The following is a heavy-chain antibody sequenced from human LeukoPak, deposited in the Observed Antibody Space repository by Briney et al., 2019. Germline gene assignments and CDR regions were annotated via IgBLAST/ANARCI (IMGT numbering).Heavy chain of an antibody. CDR1: GGSISSSSYY. CDR3: ARQTGSGLFILP. V-gene: IGHV4-39*01. Sequence: SETLSLTCTVSGGSISSSSYYWGWIRQPPGKGLEWIGSIYYSGSTYYNPSLKSRVTISVDTSKNRFSLKLTSVTAADTAVYYCARQTGSGLFILPGGQGTLVTVSS. CDR2: IYYSGST. J-gene: IGHJ4*02. D-gene: IGHD3/OR15-3a*01.